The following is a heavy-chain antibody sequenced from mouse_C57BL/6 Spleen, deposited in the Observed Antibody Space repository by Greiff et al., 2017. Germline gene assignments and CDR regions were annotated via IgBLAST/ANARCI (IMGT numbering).Heavy chain of an antibody. CDR3: ARSYYGSSLDY. Sequence: VQLQQSGPELVKPGASVKISCKASGYTFTDYYMNWVKQSHGKSLEWIGDINPNNGGTSYNQKFKGKATLTVDKSSSTAYMELRSLTSEDSAVYYCARSYYGSSLDYWGQGTTRTVSS. CDR2: INPNNGGT. D-gene: IGHD1-1*01. V-gene: IGHV1-26*01. CDR1: GYTFTDYY. J-gene: IGHJ2*01.